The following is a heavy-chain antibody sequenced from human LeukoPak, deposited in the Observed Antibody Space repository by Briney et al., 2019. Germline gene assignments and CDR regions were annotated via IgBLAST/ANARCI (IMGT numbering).Heavy chain of an antibody. D-gene: IGHD3-9*01. CDR2: IKQDGSEK. Sequence: GGSLGLSCAASGFTFSSYWMSWVRQAPGKGLEWVANIKQDGSEKYYVDSVKGRFTISRDNAKTSVYLQVNSLRAEDTAVYYCVRDNGYYDILTAYYYYFYMDVWGRGTTVTVSS. J-gene: IGHJ6*03. CDR1: GFTFSSYW. V-gene: IGHV3-7*01. CDR3: VRDNGYYDILTAYYYYFYMDV.